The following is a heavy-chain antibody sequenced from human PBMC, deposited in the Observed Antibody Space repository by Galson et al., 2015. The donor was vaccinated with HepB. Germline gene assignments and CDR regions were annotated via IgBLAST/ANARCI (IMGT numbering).Heavy chain of an antibody. J-gene: IGHJ4*02. Sequence: SLRLSCAASGFSFSSYAMSWVRLAAGKGLEWVSAISGSGDRTHYADSVKGRFTISRDNSKNTLYLQMNSLRAEDTAVYYCAKGMFTFGGVIVPSDYWGQGTLVTVSS. CDR2: ISGSGDRT. D-gene: IGHD3-16*02. CDR1: GFSFSSYA. V-gene: IGHV3-23*01. CDR3: AKGMFTFGGVIVPSDY.